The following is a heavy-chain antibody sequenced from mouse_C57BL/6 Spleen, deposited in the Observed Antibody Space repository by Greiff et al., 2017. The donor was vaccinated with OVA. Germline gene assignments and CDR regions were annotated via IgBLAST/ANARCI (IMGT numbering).Heavy chain of an antibody. V-gene: IGHV1-64*01. D-gene: IGHD1-1*01. Sequence: VQLQQPGAELVKPGASVKLSCKASVYTFTSYWMHWVKQRPGQGLEWIGMIHPNSGSTNYNEKFKSKATLTVDKSSSTAYMQLSSLTSEDSAVYYCAREGSSIRDYFDYWGQGTTLTVSS. CDR3: AREGSSIRDYFDY. J-gene: IGHJ2*01. CDR2: IHPNSGST. CDR1: VYTFTSYW.